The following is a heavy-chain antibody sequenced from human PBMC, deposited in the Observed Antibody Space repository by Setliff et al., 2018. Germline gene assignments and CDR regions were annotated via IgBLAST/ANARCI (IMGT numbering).Heavy chain of an antibody. Sequence: KPSETLSLTCTVSGGSISSHYWSWIRQPPGKGLEWIGYIHYSGSINYNPSLKSRVTISVDTSKNQFSLKMTSMTAADTAVYYCARASWYYDFWSGSEGSGWFDPWGQGTLVTVSS. J-gene: IGHJ5*02. CDR1: GGSISSHY. CDR2: IHYSGSI. V-gene: IGHV4-59*11. D-gene: IGHD3-3*01. CDR3: ARASWYYDFWSGSEGSGWFDP.